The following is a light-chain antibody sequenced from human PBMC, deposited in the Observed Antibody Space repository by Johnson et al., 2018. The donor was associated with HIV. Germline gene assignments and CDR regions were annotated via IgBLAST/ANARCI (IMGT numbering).Light chain of an antibody. V-gene: IGLV1-51*02. CDR2: ENN. CDR3: GTWDSSLSENV. CDR1: SSNIGNNY. Sequence: QSFLTQPPSVSAAPGQKVTISCSGSSSNIGNNYVSWYQQLPGTAPKLLIFENNKRPSGIPDRFSGSKSGTSATLGITGLQTGDEADYYCGTWDSSLSENVYGTGTKVTVL. J-gene: IGLJ1*01.